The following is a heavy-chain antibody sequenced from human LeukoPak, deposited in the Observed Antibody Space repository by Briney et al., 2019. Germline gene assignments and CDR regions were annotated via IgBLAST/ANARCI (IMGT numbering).Heavy chain of an antibody. CDR3: ARDWVVGVVVVAAGY. CDR2: ISTYNGNT. D-gene: IGHD2-15*01. J-gene: IGHJ4*02. V-gene: IGHV1-18*01. Sequence: ASVKVSCKASGYPFTSYGISWVRQAPGQGPEWMGWISTYNGNTNYAQKYQDIVTMTTDTSTSTAYMELKSLRSDDTAVYYCARDWVVGVVVVAAGYWGQGTLVTVSS. CDR1: GYPFTSYG.